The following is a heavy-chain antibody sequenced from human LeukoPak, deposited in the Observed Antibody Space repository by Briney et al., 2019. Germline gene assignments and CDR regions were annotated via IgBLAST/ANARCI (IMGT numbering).Heavy chain of an antibody. J-gene: IGHJ6*02. CDR2: IDWDDDK. CDR1: GFSLSTSGMC. D-gene: IGHD2-2*01. Sequence: SGPALVRPTQTLTLTCTFSGFSLSTSGMCVSWIRQPPGKALEWLARIDWDDDKYYSTSLKTRLTISKDTSKNQVVLTMTNMDPVDTATYYCARLIVVVPAARGVGSVYGMDVWGQGTTVTVSS. V-gene: IGHV2-70*11. CDR3: ARLIVVVPAARGVGSVYGMDV.